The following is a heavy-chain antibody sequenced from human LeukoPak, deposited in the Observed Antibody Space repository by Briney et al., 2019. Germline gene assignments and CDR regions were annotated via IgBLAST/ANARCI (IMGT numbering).Heavy chain of an antibody. CDR2: IVSGGSDT. J-gene: IGHJ3*02. D-gene: IGHD1-26*01. V-gene: IGHV3-74*01. CDR1: GFTFSAGW. CDR3: ARGGSSSEAPGDAFDI. Sequence: PGGSLRLSCAASGFTFSAGWMHWVRQAPGKGLVWVARIVSGGSDTRYADSVRGRFTMSRDNAKNTLYLQMNSLRAEDTALYYCARGGSSSEAPGDAFDIWGQGTMVTVSS.